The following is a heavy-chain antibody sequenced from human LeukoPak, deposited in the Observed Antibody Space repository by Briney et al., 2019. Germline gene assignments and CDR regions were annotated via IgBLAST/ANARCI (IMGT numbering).Heavy chain of an antibody. J-gene: IGHJ1*01. CDR1: GFTFSDYY. CDR3: PRWVDASV. CDR2: ISSSGSNI. D-gene: IGHD2-15*01. V-gene: IGHV3-11*01. Sequence: GGSLRLSCAASGFTFSDYYMNWIRQAPGKGLEWVSYISSSGSNIYYADSVKGRFTISRDNAKNALFLQINSLRAEDTAVYYCPRWVDASVWGRGTLATVSS.